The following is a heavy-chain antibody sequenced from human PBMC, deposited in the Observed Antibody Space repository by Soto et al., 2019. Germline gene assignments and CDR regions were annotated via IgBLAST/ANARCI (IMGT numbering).Heavy chain of an antibody. CDR3: ARGDPLLWFGEKVYYGMDV. J-gene: IGHJ6*02. D-gene: IGHD3-10*01. CDR1: RGSISSSSYY. Sequence: PSETLSLTCTVSRGSISSSSYYWGWIRQPPGKGLEWIGYIYYSGSTNYNPSLKSRVTISVDTSKNQFSLKLSSVTAADTAVYYCARGDPLLWFGEKVYYGMDVWGQGTTVTVSS. CDR2: IYYSGST. V-gene: IGHV4-61*05.